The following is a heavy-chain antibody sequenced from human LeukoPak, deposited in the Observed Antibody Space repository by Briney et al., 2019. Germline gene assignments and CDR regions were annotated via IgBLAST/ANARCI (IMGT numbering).Heavy chain of an antibody. J-gene: IGHJ6*03. CDR2: IRSYSSYI. D-gene: IGHD2/OR15-2a*01. V-gene: IGHV3-21*01. Sequence: GGSLRLSCATSGFTFDTYNLNWVRQAPGKGLEWVATIRSYSSYIHYADSVRGRFTISRDDAKKSLYLQMNSLRAEDTAVYYCARFSEVYYYVDVWGTGTTVTVSS. CDR1: GFTFDTYN. CDR3: ARFSEVYYYVDV.